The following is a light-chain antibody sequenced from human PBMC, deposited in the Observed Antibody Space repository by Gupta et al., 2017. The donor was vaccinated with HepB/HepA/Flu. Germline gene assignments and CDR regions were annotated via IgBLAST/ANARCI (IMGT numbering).Light chain of an antibody. CDR2: EVN. V-gene: IGLV2-14*01. CDR1: SSDIGAYNA. CDR3: NSCRSGDSIVV. Sequence: QSALTQPASASGSPGQSITISCTGSSSDIGAYNAVSWYQQYPGKPPKLLIYEVNNRPSGVFDRSSGSKCGNTGNMAIPGLQPEDDADYYCNSCRSGDSIVVFGGGTKLTVL. J-gene: IGLJ3*02.